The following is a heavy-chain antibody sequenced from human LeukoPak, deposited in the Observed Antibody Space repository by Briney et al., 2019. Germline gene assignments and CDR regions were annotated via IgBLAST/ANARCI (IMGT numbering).Heavy chain of an antibody. Sequence: SETLSLTCAVYGGSFSGYSWNWTRQPPGKGLEWIGEIDHSGSTNYNTSLKIRVTISVDTSKKQFSLKLNSVTAADTAVYYCARGRVADTNYGYWGQGTLVTVSS. CDR1: GGSFSGYS. CDR2: IDHSGST. D-gene: IGHD4-17*01. CDR3: ARGRVADTNYGY. V-gene: IGHV4-34*01. J-gene: IGHJ4*02.